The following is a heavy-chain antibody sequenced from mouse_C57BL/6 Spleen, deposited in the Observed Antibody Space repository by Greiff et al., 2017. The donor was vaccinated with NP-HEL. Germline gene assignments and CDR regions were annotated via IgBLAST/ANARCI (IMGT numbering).Heavy chain of an antibody. CDR3: EREGVYYDCDGWCFDV. Sequence: EVQLQQSGPVLVKPGASVKMSCKASGYTFTDYYMNWVKQSHGKSLEWIGVINPYNGGTSYNQKFKGKATLTVDKSSSTAYMELNSLTSEDSAVYYCEREGVYYDCDGWCFDVWGTGTTVTVSS. J-gene: IGHJ1*03. V-gene: IGHV1-19*01. CDR1: GYTFTDYY. D-gene: IGHD2-4*01. CDR2: INPYNGGT.